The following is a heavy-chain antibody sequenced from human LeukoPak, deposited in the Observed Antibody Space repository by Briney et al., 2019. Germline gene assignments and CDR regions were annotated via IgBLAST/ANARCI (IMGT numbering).Heavy chain of an antibody. J-gene: IGHJ4*02. CDR3: ARDGGYCVKGVCYFDY. D-gene: IGHD2-15*01. V-gene: IGHV3-33*01. CDR1: GFTFSSYG. CDR2: IWSDGINK. Sequence: PGGSLRLSCAASGFTFSSYGMHWVRQAPGKGLEWVAVIWSDGINKYYADSVKGRFSISRDNSKNTLYLQMNSLRVEDTGIYYCARDGGYCVKGVCYFDYWGQGTLVTVSS.